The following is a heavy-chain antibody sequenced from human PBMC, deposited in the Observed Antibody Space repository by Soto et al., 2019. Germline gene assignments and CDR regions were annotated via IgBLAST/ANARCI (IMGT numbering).Heavy chain of an antibody. J-gene: IGHJ4*02. CDR2: ISWNSDSI. V-gene: IGHV3-9*01. CDR1: GFTFGDYA. CDR3: AKDIHYYYDSTGVDY. Sequence: EVQLVESGGGLVQPGRSLRLSCAAAGFTFGDYAMHWVRQAPGKGLEWVSGISWNSDSIGHADSVKGRFTISRDNAKKSLYLQMNSLRAEDTALYYCAKDIHYYYDSTGVDYWGQGTLVTVSS. D-gene: IGHD3-22*01.